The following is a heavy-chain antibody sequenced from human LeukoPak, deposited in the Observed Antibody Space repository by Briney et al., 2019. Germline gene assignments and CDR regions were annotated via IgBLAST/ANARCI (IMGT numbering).Heavy chain of an antibody. J-gene: IGHJ6*03. CDR2: ISRSGSTK. Sequence: GGSLRLSCAASGFTFSDYNMRWIRQAPGKGLEWVSSISRSGSTKYYADSVKGRFTISRDNAKNSLYLQMNSLRAEDTAVYYCARDLGYYYYYMDVWGKGTTVTISS. CDR3: ARDLGYYYYYMDV. CDR1: GFTFSDYN. V-gene: IGHV3-11*04.